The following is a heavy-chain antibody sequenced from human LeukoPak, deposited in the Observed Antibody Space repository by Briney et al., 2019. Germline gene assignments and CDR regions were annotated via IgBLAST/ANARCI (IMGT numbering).Heavy chain of an antibody. CDR1: GSTFDNYA. V-gene: IGHV3-9*01. J-gene: IGHJ4*02. CDR2: ISWISGSV. D-gene: IGHD5-12*01. Sequence: GGSLSPSCQASGSTFDNYAIQWVRQAPGKGLEWVSGISWISGSVGYADSVKGRFTISRDNAKNSLHLQMNSLRAEDTALYYCAKDSGYDLALDNPDYWGQGTLVTVSS. CDR3: AKDSGYDLALDNPDY.